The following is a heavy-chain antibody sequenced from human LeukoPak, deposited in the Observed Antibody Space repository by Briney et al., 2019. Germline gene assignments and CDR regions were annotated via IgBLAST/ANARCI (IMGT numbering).Heavy chain of an antibody. V-gene: IGHV4-34*01. CDR3: ARVYSNYDILTGYSHYYMDV. CDR2: INHSGST. CDR1: GGSFSGYY. Sequence: SETLSLTCAVYGGSFSGYYWSWIRQPPGKGLEWIGEINHSGSTNYNPSLKSRVTISVDTSKNQFSLKLSSVTATDTAVYYCARVYSNYDILTGYSHYYMDVWGKGTTVTVSS. J-gene: IGHJ6*03. D-gene: IGHD3-9*01.